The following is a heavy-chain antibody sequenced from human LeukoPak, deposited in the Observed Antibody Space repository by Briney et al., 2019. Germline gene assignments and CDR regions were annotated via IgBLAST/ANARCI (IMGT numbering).Heavy chain of an antibody. CDR3: ARGSNYYDSSGLDY. Sequence: ASVKVSCKASGGTFSSYAISWVRQAPGQGLEWMGGIIPIFGTANYAQKFQGRVTITADESTSTAYMELSSLRSEDTAVYYCARGSNYYDSSGLDYWGQGTLVTVSS. CDR1: GGTFSSYA. V-gene: IGHV1-69*13. CDR2: IIPIFGTA. D-gene: IGHD3-22*01. J-gene: IGHJ4*02.